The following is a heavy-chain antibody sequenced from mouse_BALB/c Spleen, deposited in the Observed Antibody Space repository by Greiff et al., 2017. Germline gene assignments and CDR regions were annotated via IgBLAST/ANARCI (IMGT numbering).Heavy chain of an antibody. Sequence: VHVKQSGPELVKPGASVKVSCKASGYSFTDYNMYWVKQSHGKSLEWIGYIDPYNGGTSYNQKFKGKATLTVDKSSSTAFMHLNSLTSEDSAVYYCARLGDYDGSWFAYWGQGTLVTVSA. CDR3: ARLGDYDGSWFAY. J-gene: IGHJ3*01. V-gene: IGHV1S135*01. CDR1: GYSFTDYN. D-gene: IGHD2-4*01. CDR2: IDPYNGGT.